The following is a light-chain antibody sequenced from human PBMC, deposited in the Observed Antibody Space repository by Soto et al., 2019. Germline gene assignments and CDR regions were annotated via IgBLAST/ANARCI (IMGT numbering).Light chain of an antibody. J-gene: IGKJ3*01. CDR2: TAS. CDR1: QGISNY. Sequence: DIQLSQSPSSLSASVGDRVTITCRASQGISNYLAWYQQKPGKVPKLLIYTASTLQSGVPSRFSGSGSGTDFTLPISSLQPEDVATDYCQEYDSASFTFGPGTKVVIK. V-gene: IGKV1-27*01. CDR3: QEYDSASFT.